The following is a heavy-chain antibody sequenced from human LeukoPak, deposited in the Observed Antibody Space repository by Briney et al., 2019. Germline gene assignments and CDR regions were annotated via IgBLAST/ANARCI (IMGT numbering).Heavy chain of an antibody. D-gene: IGHD3-22*01. Sequence: ASVKVSCKVSGYTLTELSMHWVRQARGKGLEGMGGFDPEDGETIYAQKFQGRVTMTEDTSTDTAYMELSSLRSEDTAVYYCATRGNHYYDSSGYYYGDYWGQGTLVTVSS. J-gene: IGHJ4*02. CDR3: ATRGNHYYDSSGYYYGDY. CDR2: FDPEDGET. CDR1: GYTLTELS. V-gene: IGHV1-24*01.